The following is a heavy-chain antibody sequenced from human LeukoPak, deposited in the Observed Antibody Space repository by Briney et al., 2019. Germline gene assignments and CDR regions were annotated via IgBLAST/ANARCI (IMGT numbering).Heavy chain of an antibody. CDR3: ARHQEVGAAGYLDV. CDR2: IYPGDSDS. Sequence: GESLQISCKGSGYTFTSYWIGWVRQMPGKGLEWMGLIYPGDSDSRYSPSFQGQVTISVDKAISTAYLQWSSLKASDTAMYYCARHQEVGAAGYLDVWGKGTTVTVSS. J-gene: IGHJ6*03. D-gene: IGHD1-26*01. V-gene: IGHV5-51*01. CDR1: GYTFTSYW.